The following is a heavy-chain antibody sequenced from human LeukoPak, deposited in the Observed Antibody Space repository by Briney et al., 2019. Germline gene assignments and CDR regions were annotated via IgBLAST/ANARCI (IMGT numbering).Heavy chain of an antibody. V-gene: IGHV1-2*02. Sequence: ASVKVSCKASGYTFTGYYMHWVRQAPGQGLEWMGWINPNSGGTNYAQKFQGRVTMTRDTSISTAYMELSRLRSDDTAVYYCARGGIGYCSSTSCWQLDYWGQGTLVTVSS. CDR1: GYTFTGYY. D-gene: IGHD2-2*01. J-gene: IGHJ4*02. CDR3: ARGGIGYCSSTSCWQLDY. CDR2: INPNSGGT.